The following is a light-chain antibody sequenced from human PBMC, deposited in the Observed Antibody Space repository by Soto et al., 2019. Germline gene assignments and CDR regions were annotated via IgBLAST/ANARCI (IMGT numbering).Light chain of an antibody. CDR3: QQANSFSFT. J-gene: IGKJ3*01. CDR1: QIINKW. CDR2: AAS. V-gene: IGKV1-12*02. Sequence: DIQMTQSPSSVSASVGDRVTITCRASQIINKWLAWYQQKPGKAPTLLIYAASTLQSGVPSRFSGSGSGADFTLTLSSLQPEDFATYYCQQANSFSFTFGPGTTVDIK.